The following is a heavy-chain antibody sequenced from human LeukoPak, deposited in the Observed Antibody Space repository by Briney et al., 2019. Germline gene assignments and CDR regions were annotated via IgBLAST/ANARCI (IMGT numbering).Heavy chain of an antibody. CDR1: GGSISSYY. D-gene: IGHD1-26*01. V-gene: IGHV4-4*07. CDR3: ARGVGRHRTYYYMDV. Sequence: SETLSLTCTVSGGSISSYYWSWIRQPAGKGLEWIGRIYTSWSTNYNPSLKSRVTMSVDTSKNQFSLHLSSVTAADTAVYYCARGVGRHRTYYYMDVWGKGTTVTVSS. J-gene: IGHJ6*03. CDR2: IYTSWST.